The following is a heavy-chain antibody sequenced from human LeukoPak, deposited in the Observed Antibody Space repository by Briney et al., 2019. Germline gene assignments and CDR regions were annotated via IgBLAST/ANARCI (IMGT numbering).Heavy chain of an antibody. D-gene: IGHD1-26*01. Sequence: GGSLRLSCAASDFSFSTNWMSWVRQAPGKGLEWVANIKQDGSEVYYVDSVKGRFTISRDNAKNSLYLQMNTLRAEDTAIYYCARGASSGTYFSYAFDVWGLGTMVTVSS. V-gene: IGHV3-7*01. J-gene: IGHJ3*01. CDR2: IKQDGSEV. CDR3: ARGASSGTYFSYAFDV. CDR1: DFSFSTNW.